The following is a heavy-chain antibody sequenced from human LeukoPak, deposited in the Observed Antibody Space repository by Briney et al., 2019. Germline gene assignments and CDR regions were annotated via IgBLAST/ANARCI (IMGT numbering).Heavy chain of an antibody. CDR3: ARVNGGYYQPFDY. CDR1: GGSISSGDYY. D-gene: IGHD3-22*01. V-gene: IGHV4-30-4*01. CDR2: IYYSGST. J-gene: IGHJ4*02. Sequence: SETLSLTCTVSGGSISSGDYYWSWIRQPPGKGLEWIGYIYYSGSTYYNPPLKSRVTISVDTSKNQFSLKLSSVTAADTAVYYCARVNGGYYQPFDYWGQGTLVTVSS.